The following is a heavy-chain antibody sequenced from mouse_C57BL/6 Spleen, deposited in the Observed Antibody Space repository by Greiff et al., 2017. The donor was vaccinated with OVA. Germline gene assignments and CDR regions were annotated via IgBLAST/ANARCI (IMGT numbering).Heavy chain of an antibody. V-gene: IGHV1-22*01. J-gene: IGHJ3*01. D-gene: IGHD2-4*01. CDR3: ARSRGYDYDAWFAY. Sequence: VQLQQSGPELVKPGASVKMSCKASGYTFTDYNMHWVKQSPGKSLEWIGYINPNNGGTSYNQKFKGKATLTVNKSSSTAYMELRSLTSEDSAVYYCARSRGYDYDAWFAYWGQGTLVTVSA. CDR1: GYTFTDYN. CDR2: INPNNGGT.